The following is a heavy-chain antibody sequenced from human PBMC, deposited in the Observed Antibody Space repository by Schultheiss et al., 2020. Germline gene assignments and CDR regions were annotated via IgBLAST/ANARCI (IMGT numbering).Heavy chain of an antibody. CDR3: ARDSSSSTSFPGYYGMDV. Sequence: SATLSLTCTVSGGSISSGGYYWSWIRQPPGKGLEWIGEIYHSGSTNYNPSLKSRVTISVDKSKNQFSLKLSSVTAADTAVYYCARDSSSSTSFPGYYGMDVWGQGTTVTVSS. CDR2: IYHSGST. J-gene: IGHJ6*02. D-gene: IGHD2-2*01. V-gene: IGHV4-30-2*01. CDR1: GGSISSGGYY.